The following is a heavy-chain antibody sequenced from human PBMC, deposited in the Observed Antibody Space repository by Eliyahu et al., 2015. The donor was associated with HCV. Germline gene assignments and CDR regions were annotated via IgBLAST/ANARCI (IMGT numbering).Heavy chain of an antibody. CDR1: GFTFSSYA. Sequence: EVQLLESGGGLVQPGGSLRLSCAASGFTFSSYAMSWVRQAPGKGLEWGSAISWSGGSTYYADSVKGRFTISRDNSKNTLYLQMNSLRAEDTAVYYCAKDRPMITFGGNWFDPWGQGTLVTVSS. J-gene: IGHJ5*02. CDR2: ISWSGGST. D-gene: IGHD3-16*01. CDR3: AKDRPMITFGGNWFDP. V-gene: IGHV3-23*01.